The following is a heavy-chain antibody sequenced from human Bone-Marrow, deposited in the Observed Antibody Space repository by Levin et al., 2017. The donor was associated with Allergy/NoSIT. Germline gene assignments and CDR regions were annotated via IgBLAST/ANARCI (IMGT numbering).Heavy chain of an antibody. V-gene: IGHV4-34*01. D-gene: IGHD3-16*02. Sequence: PSQTLSLTCAVYGGSFSGYYWSWIRQPPGKGLEWIGEINHSGSTNYNPSLKSRVTISVDTSKNQFSLKLSSVTAADTAVYYCARVGDYDYIWGSYRLSPPPMWNWYFDLWGRGTLVTVSS. CDR1: GGSFSGYY. J-gene: IGHJ2*01. CDR2: INHSGST. CDR3: ARVGDYDYIWGSYRLSPPPMWNWYFDL.